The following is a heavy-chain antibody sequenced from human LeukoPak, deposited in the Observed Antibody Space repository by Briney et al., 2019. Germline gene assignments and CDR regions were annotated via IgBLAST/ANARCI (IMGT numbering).Heavy chain of an antibody. CDR2: ITSSGSTI. V-gene: IGHV3-48*03. CDR1: GFTFSTYE. J-gene: IGHJ4*02. CDR3: AKDYAVGSIDY. D-gene: IGHD3-16*01. Sequence: GGSLRLSCAASGFTFSTYEMNWVRQAPGKGLKWVSYITSSGSTIYYADSVKGRFTISRDNSKNTVFLQMNSLRAEDSAVYYCAKDYAVGSIDYWGQGTLVTVSS.